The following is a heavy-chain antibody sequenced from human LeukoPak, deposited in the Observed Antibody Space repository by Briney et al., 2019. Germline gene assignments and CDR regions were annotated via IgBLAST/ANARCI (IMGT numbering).Heavy chain of an antibody. V-gene: IGHV3-30-3*01. Sequence: GGSLRLSCAASGFTFSSYAMHWVRQAPGKGVEWVAVISYDGSNKYYADSVKGRFTISRDNSKNTLYLQMNSLRAEDTAVYYCAREGGDSSGYYYLRSPLNYFDYWGQGTLVTVSS. J-gene: IGHJ4*02. CDR2: ISYDGSNK. D-gene: IGHD3-22*01. CDR3: AREGGDSSGYYYLRSPLNYFDY. CDR1: GFTFSSYA.